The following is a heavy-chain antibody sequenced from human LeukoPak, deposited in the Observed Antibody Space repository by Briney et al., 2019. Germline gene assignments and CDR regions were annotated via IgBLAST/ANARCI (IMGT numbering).Heavy chain of an antibody. Sequence: GGSLRLSCAASGFTFSSYGMSWVRQAPGKGLEWVSAISGSGGSTYYADSVKGRFTISRDNSKNTLYLQMNSLRAEDTAVYYCARSSSGYYDSSGEFDYWGQGTLVTVSS. CDR2: ISGSGGST. J-gene: IGHJ4*02. CDR3: ARSSSGYYDSSGEFDY. V-gene: IGHV3-23*01. D-gene: IGHD3-22*01. CDR1: GFTFSSYG.